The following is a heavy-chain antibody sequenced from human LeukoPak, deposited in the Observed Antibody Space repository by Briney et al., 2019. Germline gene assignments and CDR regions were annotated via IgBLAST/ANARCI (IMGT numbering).Heavy chain of an antibody. D-gene: IGHD3-22*01. CDR2: IYPGDSDT. CDR1: GYSFTNSW. CDR3: ARRGGDDRSGYYRRNFDY. Sequence: GESLKISCQGSGYSFTNSWIAWVRQLPGKGLEWMGIIYPGDSDTRYSPSFQGQVTISADRSISTAYLQWSSLQASDTAMYYCARRGGDDRSGYYRRNFDYWGQGTLVTVSS. V-gene: IGHV5-51*01. J-gene: IGHJ4*02.